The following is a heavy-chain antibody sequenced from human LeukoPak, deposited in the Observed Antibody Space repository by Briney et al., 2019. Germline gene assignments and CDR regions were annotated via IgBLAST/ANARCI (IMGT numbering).Heavy chain of an antibody. CDR1: GFTFNSYW. J-gene: IGHJ5*02. D-gene: IGHD1-26*01. CDR3: ARGNSGSYSQDWFDP. V-gene: IGHV3-7*03. Sequence: GGSLRLSCAASGFTFNSYWMSWVRQTPGKGLEWVANINQDGSEKYYVDSVKGRFTISRDNAKNSLYLQMNSLRDEDMALYYCARGNSGSYSQDWFDPWGQGTLVTVSS. CDR2: INQDGSEK.